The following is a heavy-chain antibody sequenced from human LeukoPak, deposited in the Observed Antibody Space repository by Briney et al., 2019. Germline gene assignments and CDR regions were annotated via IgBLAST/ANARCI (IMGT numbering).Heavy chain of an antibody. J-gene: IGHJ4*02. V-gene: IGHV4-59*12. CDR2: IYHSGST. CDR1: GGSISNYY. D-gene: IGHD3-16*01. Sequence: SETLSLTCTVSGGSISNYYWSWIRQPPGKGLEWIGYIYHSGSTYYNPSLKSRVTISVDRSKNQFSLKLSSVTAADTAVYYCARVSWGYYFDYWGQGTLVTVSS. CDR3: ARVSWGYYFDY.